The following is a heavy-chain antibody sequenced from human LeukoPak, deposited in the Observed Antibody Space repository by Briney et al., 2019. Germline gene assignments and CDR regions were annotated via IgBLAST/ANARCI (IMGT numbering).Heavy chain of an antibody. V-gene: IGHV4-59*11. CDR3: ARGYCSSTSCYGGFIAAAVDAFDI. J-gene: IGHJ3*02. CDR2: IYYSGRT. D-gene: IGHD2-2*01. Sequence: SGTLSLTCTVSGGSISSHYWSWIRQPPGKGLEGIGYIYYSGRTNYNPSLKSRVTISVDTSKNHFSLKLSSVTAADTAVYYCARGYCSSTSCYGGFIAAAVDAFDIWGQGTMVTVSS. CDR1: GGSISSHY.